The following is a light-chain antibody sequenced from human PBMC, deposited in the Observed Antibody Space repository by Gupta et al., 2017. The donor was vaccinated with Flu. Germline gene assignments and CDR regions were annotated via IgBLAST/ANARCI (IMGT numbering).Light chain of an antibody. CDR2: GAS. Sequence: GTLSLSPGERATLSCRASQSVSSNYLAWYQQKPGQAPRLLIYGASSRATGIPDRFSGSGSGTDFTVTISRLEPEDFAVYYCQQYGSSPWTFGQGTKVEIK. V-gene: IGKV3-20*01. CDR3: QQYGSSPWT. J-gene: IGKJ1*01. CDR1: QSVSSNY.